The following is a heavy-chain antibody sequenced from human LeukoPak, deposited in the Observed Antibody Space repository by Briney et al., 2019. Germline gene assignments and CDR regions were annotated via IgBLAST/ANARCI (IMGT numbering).Heavy chain of an antibody. Sequence: ASVKVSCKASGYTFTNYGISWVRQAPGQGLEWMGWISAYNGNTNYAQNLQGRVTKTTDTSTSTAYMELRSLRSDDTAVYYCARTYSSSWYGGYWGQGTLVTVSS. J-gene: IGHJ4*02. D-gene: IGHD6-13*01. V-gene: IGHV1-18*01. CDR1: GYTFTNYG. CDR2: ISAYNGNT. CDR3: ARTYSSSWYGGY.